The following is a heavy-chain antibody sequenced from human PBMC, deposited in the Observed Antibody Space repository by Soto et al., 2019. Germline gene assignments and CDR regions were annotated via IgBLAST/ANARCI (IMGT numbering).Heavy chain of an antibody. CDR1: GFSLSTSGVG. CDR3: AHRGHKVWFDP. Sequence: KESGPTLVKPTQTLTLTCPLSGFSLSTSGVGVGWIRQPPGKALEWLALIYWDDDKRYSPSLKSRLTINTDTSKNQVVLTMTNMDPVDTATYYCAHRGHKVWFDPWGQGTLVTVSS. J-gene: IGHJ5*02. CDR2: IYWDDDK. V-gene: IGHV2-5*02.